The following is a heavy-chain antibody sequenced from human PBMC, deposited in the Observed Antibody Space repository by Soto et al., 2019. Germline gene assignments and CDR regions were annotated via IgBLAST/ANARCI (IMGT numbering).Heavy chain of an antibody. CDR3: ARAVPPDRLRIQLWYYGMDV. J-gene: IGHJ6*02. D-gene: IGHD5-18*01. V-gene: IGHV4-31*03. CDR1: GGSISSGGYY. CDR2: IYYSGST. Sequence: QVQLQESGPGLVKPSQTLSLTCTVSGGSISSGGYYWSWIRQHPGKGLEWIGYIYYSGSTYYNPSLKSRVTISVDTSKNQFSLKLSSVTAADTAVYYCARAVPPDRLRIQLWYYGMDVWGQGTTVTVSS.